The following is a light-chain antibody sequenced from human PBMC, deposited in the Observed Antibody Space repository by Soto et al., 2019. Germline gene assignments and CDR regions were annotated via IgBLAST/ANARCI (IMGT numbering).Light chain of an antibody. V-gene: IGKV1-5*01. CDR3: QQYMSYSTWT. CDR1: QSISSW. CDR2: DAS. J-gene: IGKJ1*01. Sequence: DIQMPQSPSTLSASVGDSVTITCRASQSISSWLAWYQQKPGKAHKLMIYDASSLESGVPSRFSGSGSGTEFTLTIRRLQPDDFATYYGQQYMSYSTWTFGPGTKWDIK.